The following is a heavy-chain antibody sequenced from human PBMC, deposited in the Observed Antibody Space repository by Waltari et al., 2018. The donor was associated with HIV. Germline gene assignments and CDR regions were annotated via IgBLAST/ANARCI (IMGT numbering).Heavy chain of an antibody. CDR2: IYSGGST. J-gene: IGHJ6*02. CDR1: GFTVSSNY. Sequence: EVQLVESGGGLIQPGGSLRLSCAASGFTVSSNYMSWVRQAPGKGLEWVSVIYSGGSTYYADSVKGRFTISRDNSKNTLYLQMNSLRAEDTAVYYCARDKGYSSSFKNYYYYYGMDVWGQGTTVTVSS. V-gene: IGHV3-53*01. D-gene: IGHD6-13*01. CDR3: ARDKGYSSSFKNYYYYYGMDV.